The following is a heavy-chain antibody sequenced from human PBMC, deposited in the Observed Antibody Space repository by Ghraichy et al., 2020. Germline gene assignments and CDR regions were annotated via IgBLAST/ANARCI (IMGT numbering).Heavy chain of an antibody. CDR1: GWSFSGYY. CDR2: INHSGST. D-gene: IGHD3-16*02. Sequence: SETLSLTCAVYGWSFSGYYWSWIRQPPGKGLEWIGVINHSGSTNYNPSLKSRGTISVDTSKNQFSLQLISVTAADTTVYYCARDGDYVWGSCRWARLDYGGQGTLVTVSS. J-gene: IGHJ4*02. V-gene: IGHV4-34*01. CDR3: ARDGDYVWGSCRWARLDY.